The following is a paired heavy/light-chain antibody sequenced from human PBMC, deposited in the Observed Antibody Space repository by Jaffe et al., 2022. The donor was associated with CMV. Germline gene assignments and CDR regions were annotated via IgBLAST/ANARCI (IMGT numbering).Heavy chain of an antibody. V-gene: IGHV4-4*02. CDR1: GGSISSSNW. CDR3: ARWVDHREWKQWRLLDAFDI. J-gene: IGHJ3*02. CDR2: IYHSGST. Sequence: QVQLQESGPGLVKPSGTLSLTCAVSGGSISSSNWWSWVRQPPGKGLEWIGEIYHSGSTNYNPSLKSRVTISVDKSKNQFSLKLSSVTAADTAVYYCARWVDHREWKQWRLLDAFDIWGQGTMVTVSS. D-gene: IGHD6-19*01.
Light chain of an antibody. CDR2: GKN. CDR3: NSRDSSGNHRRV. Sequence: SSELTQDPAVSVALGQTVRITCQGDSLRSYYASWYQQKPGQAPVLVIYGKNNRPSGIPDRFSGSSSGNTASLTITGAQAEDEADYYCNSRDSSGNHRRVFGGGTKLTVL. J-gene: IGLJ3*02. V-gene: IGLV3-19*01. CDR1: SLRSYY.